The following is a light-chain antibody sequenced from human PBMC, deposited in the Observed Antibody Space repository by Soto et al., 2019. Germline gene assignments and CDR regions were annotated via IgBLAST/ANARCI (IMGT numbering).Light chain of an antibody. CDR1: SSDIGVYHY. J-gene: IGLJ1*01. V-gene: IGLV2-8*01. CDR2: EVT. Sequence: QSVLTQPPSASGSPGQSVTVSCTGTSSDIGVYHYVSWYQQHPGKAPKLLIYEVTKRPSGVPDRFSGSKSGNTASLTVSGLQADDEADYYCSSYTDSPTLEVFGTGTKVTVL. CDR3: SSYTDSPTLEV.